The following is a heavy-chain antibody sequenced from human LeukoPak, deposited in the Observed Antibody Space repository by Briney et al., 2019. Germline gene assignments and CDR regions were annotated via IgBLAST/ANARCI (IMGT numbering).Heavy chain of an antibody. CDR1: GYTXTKYY. J-gene: IGHJ4*02. D-gene: IGHD3-22*01. V-gene: IGHV1-46*01. CDR2: IYPSGGGT. Sequence: GASVKVSCKASGYTXTKYYMHWVRQAPGHGLVWMGIIYPSGGGTSYAQKFQGRVTMTRDTSTSTVYMELSSLTSEDTAIYYCARAYSGYSIDFWGQGTLVTVSS. CDR3: ARAYSGYSIDF.